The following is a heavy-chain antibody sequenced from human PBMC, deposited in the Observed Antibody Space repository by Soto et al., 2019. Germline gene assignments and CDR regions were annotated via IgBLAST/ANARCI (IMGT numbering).Heavy chain of an antibody. J-gene: IGHJ6*02. CDR3: ARVCFWSGYQQRYYYYGMDV. D-gene: IGHD3-3*01. V-gene: IGHV1-46*01. Sequence: VASVKVSCKASGYTFTSYYMHWVRQAPGQGLEWMGIINPSGGSTSYAQKFQGRVTMTRDTSTSTVYMELSSLRSEDTAVYYCARVCFWSGYQQRYYYYGMDVWGQGTTVTVSS. CDR1: GYTFTSYY. CDR2: INPSGGST.